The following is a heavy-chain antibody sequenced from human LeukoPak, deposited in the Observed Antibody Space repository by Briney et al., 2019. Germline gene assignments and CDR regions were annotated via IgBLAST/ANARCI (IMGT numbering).Heavy chain of an antibody. V-gene: IGHV3-7*01. CDR2: IRQDGSEK. CDR1: GFTFSTYW. J-gene: IGHJ4*02. D-gene: IGHD2-8*01. CDR3: ARDFFCTNGVCPYYFDY. Sequence: GGSLRLSCAASGFTFSTYWMSWVRQAPGKGLEWVANIRQDGSEKYYVDSVKGRFTIPRDNAKNSLYLQMNSLRAEDTAVYYCARDFFCTNGVCPYYFDYWGQGTLVTVSS.